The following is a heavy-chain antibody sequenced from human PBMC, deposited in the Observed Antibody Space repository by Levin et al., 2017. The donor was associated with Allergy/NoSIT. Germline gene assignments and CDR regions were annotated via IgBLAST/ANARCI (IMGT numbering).Heavy chain of an antibody. V-gene: IGHV3-7*04. Sequence: GESLKISCAASGFTFSTYWMSWVRQAPGKGLEWVATMNPDGSDKYFVDSVKGRFTISRDNAKNSLFLQMNSLRAEDTAIYYCARGDSFDVWGQGTIVTVSS. CDR3: ARGDSFDV. CDR2: MNPDGSDK. CDR1: GFTFSTYW. J-gene: IGHJ3*01.